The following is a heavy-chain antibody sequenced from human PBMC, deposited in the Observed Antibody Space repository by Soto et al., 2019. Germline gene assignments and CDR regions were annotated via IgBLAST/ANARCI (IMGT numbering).Heavy chain of an antibody. CDR3: ARLSQYCYIFTGTHIDY. D-gene: IGHD3-9*01. Sequence: SEALSLTCTVSGGSISSSSYYWGWIRQPPGKGLEWIGSIYYSGSTYYNPSLKSRVTISVDTSKNQFSLKLSSVTAADTAVYYCARLSQYCYIFTGTHIDYWGQGTLVTVSS. J-gene: IGHJ4*02. V-gene: IGHV4-39*01. CDR2: IYYSGST. CDR1: GGSISSSSYY.